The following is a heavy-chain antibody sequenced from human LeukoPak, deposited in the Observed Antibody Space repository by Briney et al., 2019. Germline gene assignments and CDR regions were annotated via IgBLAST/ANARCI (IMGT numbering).Heavy chain of an antibody. V-gene: IGHV1-8*02. D-gene: IGHD6-13*01. J-gene: IGHJ3*02. Sequence: ASVKVSCKASGDTFIINDINWVRQATGQGLEWMGWMNPNSGNTGYAQKFQGRVTMTRNISITTAYMELTDLRSEVTAVYYCARVTAGGTWTFDIWGQGTTVTVSS. CDR1: GDTFIIND. CDR2: MNPNSGNT. CDR3: ARVTAGGTWTFDI.